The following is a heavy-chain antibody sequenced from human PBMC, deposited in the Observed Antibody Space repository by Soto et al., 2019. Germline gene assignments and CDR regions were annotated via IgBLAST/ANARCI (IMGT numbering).Heavy chain of an antibody. CDR2: FYYSENT. CDR3: AKLAGYCSGNSCHGDYAMDV. CDR1: GGSISRKSYS. Sequence: SEALSVTCSVSGGSISRKSYSWGWIRQPPGKGLEWIGTFYYSENTYYNPSLKSRVTISVDTSKNQFSLKLSSVTAADTAVYYCAKLAGYCSGNSCHGDYAMDVWGQGTTVTVS. D-gene: IGHD2-2*01. J-gene: IGHJ6*02. V-gene: IGHV4-39*01.